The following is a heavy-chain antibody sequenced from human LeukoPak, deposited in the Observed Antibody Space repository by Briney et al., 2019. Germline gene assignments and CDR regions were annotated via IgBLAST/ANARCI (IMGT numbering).Heavy chain of an antibody. CDR3: ARGGYVRVYDSSAYYGHE. J-gene: IGHJ4*02. Sequence: ASVKVSCKASGYTFTSYYMYWVRQAPGQGLEWMGIINPSRGNTNYAQRFQGRVTMTRDMSTSTVYMELSSLRSEDTAVYYCARGGYVRVYDSSAYYGHEWGQGTLVTVSS. CDR1: GYTFTSYY. V-gene: IGHV1-46*01. CDR2: INPSRGNT. D-gene: IGHD3-22*01.